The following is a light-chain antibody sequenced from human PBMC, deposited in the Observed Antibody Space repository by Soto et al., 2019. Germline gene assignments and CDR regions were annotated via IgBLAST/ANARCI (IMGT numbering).Light chain of an antibody. CDR2: DVS. V-gene: IGLV2-14*01. J-gene: IGLJ2*01. CDR1: SSDVGGYNY. CDR3: SSYTSSSTLV. Sequence: QSVLTQPASVSGSPGQSITISCTGTSSDVGGYNYVSWYQQHPGKAPKLMIYDVSNRPSGVSNRFSGSKSGNTASPTISGLQAVDEADYYCSSYTSSSTLVFGGGTKLTVL.